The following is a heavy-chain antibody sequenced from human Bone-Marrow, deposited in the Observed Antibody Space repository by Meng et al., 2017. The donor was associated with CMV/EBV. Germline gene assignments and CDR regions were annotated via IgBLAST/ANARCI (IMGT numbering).Heavy chain of an antibody. CDR3: ARHDDSQGYPDTDAFDV. CDR1: GFTFSSYS. Sequence: GESLKISCAASGFTFSSYSMNWVRQAPGKGLEWVSSISSSSSYIYYADPVRGRFTISRDNAKNALYLQMNSLRAEDTAVYYCARHDDSQGYPDTDAFDVWGQGTVVTVSS. V-gene: IGHV3-21*01. J-gene: IGHJ3*01. D-gene: IGHD3-22*01. CDR2: ISSSSSYI.